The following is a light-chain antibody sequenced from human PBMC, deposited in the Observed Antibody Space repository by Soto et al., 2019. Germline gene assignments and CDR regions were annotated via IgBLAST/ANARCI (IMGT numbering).Light chain of an antibody. CDR2: KDT. CDR3: QSADISGPYV. Sequence: SYELTQSPSVSVSPGQTARITCSGDALAKQYAYWYQQKPGHAPVLVIYKDTERPSGIPERFSGSSSGTTVTLTISGVQAEDEADYYCQSADISGPYVFGIGTKLTVL. J-gene: IGLJ1*01. CDR1: ALAKQY. V-gene: IGLV3-25*03.